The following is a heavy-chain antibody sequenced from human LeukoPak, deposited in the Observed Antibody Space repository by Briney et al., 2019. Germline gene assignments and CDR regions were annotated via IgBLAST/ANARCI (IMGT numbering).Heavy chain of an antibody. D-gene: IGHD7-27*01. CDR1: GGTFSSYA. Sequence: ASVKVSCKASGGTFSSYAISWVRQAPGQGLEWMGGIIPIFVTANYAQKFQGRVTITADESTSTAYMELSSLRSDDTAVYYCARAAGDGGDYWGQGTLVTVSS. V-gene: IGHV1-69*01. CDR3: ARAAGDGGDY. J-gene: IGHJ4*02. CDR2: IIPIFVTA.